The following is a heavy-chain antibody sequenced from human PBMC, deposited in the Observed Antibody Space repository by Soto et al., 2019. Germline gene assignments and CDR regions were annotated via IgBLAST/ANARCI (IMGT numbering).Heavy chain of an antibody. CDR1: GYTFTSYD. J-gene: IGHJ5*02. Sequence: ASVKVSCKASGYTFTSYDINWVRQATGQGLEWMGWMNPNSGNTGYAQKFQGRVTMTRNTSISTAYMELSSLRSEDTAVYYCAIDRWFGEEHNWFDPWGQGTLVTVSS. CDR3: AIDRWFGEEHNWFDP. V-gene: IGHV1-8*01. D-gene: IGHD3-10*01. CDR2: MNPNSGNT.